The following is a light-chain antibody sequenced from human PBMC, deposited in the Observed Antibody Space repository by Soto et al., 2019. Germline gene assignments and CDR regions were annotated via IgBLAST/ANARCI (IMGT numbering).Light chain of an antibody. CDR1: QSISPW. CDR2: KAS. Sequence: DIQMTQSPSTLSASVGDRVTITCRASQSISPWLAWYQQKPGQAPKLLIQKASSLESGVPSRFSGSGSGTEFTLTMSGLKPDDFATYYCQRYNSGISFGPGTRLEIK. CDR3: QRYNSGIS. J-gene: IGKJ2*01. V-gene: IGKV1-5*03.